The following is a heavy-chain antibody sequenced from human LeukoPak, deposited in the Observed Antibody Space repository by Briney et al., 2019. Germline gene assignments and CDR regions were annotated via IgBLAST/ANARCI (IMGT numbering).Heavy chain of an antibody. V-gene: IGHV3-23*01. CDR1: GFTFSSYA. D-gene: IGHD5-18*01. CDR2: ISGSGGTT. CDR3: AKVGDTAMGHFDY. Sequence: GGFLRLSCAASGFTFSSYAMSWVRQAPGKGLEWVSAISGSGGTTYYADSVKGRFTISRDNSKNTLYLQMNSLRAEDTAVYYCAKVGDTAMGHFDYWGQGTLVTVSS. J-gene: IGHJ4*02.